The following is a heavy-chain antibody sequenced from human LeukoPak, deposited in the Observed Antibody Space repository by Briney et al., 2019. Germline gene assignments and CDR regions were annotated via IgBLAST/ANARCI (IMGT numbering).Heavy chain of an antibody. CDR2: INPKSGGT. J-gene: IGHJ4*02. CDR3: ARETIELWDY. CDR1: GYTFIDYD. Sequence: GASVTVSCKASGYTFIDYDMHWVRQAPGQGPEWMGWINPKSGGTKYAQKFQGRVTMTRDTSISTVYLELSRLTSDDTAIYYCARETIELWDYWGQGTLVTVSS. V-gene: IGHV1-2*02. D-gene: IGHD3-9*01.